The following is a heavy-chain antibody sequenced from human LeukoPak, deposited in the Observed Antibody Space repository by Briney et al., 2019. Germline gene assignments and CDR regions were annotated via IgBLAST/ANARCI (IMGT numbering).Heavy chain of an antibody. CDR1: GGSISNTNW. CDR2: VNLQGST. D-gene: IGHD1-7*01. J-gene: IGHJ4*02. CDR3: ARGLGWNYDVPATRRGYYFDY. Sequence: KPSGTLSLTCGVSGGSISNTNWWTWVRQPPGKGLEWIGEVNLQGSTNYNPSLKSRVTISVDTSKNQFSLKLSSVTAADTAVYYCARGLGWNYDVPATRRGYYFDYWGQGTLAAVCS. V-gene: IGHV4-4*02.